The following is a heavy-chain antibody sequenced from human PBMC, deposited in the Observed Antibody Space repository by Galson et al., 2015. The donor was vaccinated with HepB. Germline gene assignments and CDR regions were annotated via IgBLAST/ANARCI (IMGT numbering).Heavy chain of an antibody. CDR3: ARAPFHSVDRAFYFDN. V-gene: IGHV3-23*01. CDR2: ISGSGDNT. CDR1: GFTFRGYA. Sequence: SLRLSCAASGFTFRGYAMTWVRQAPGKGLQWVSTISGSGDNTYYADAVKGRFTISRDNARNTLYVQMNSLRAEDTAMYYCARAPFHSVDRAFYFDNWGQGTLVTVSS. J-gene: IGHJ4*02. D-gene: IGHD5/OR15-5a*01.